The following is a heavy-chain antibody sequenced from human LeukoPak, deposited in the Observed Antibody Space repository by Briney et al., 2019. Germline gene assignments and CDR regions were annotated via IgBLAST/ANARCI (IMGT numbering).Heavy chain of an antibody. CDR3: ARGGSGSYSAFDF. CDR1: GDSISTYY. CDR2: ISTSGST. J-gene: IGHJ4*02. V-gene: IGHV4-4*07. Sequence: SETLSLTCTVSGDSISTYYWTWIRQPAGKGLEWIGRISTSGSTNYNPSLKSRVTMSVDTSKNQFSLKLSSMTAADTAVYYCARGGSGSYSAFDFWGQGTLVAVSS. D-gene: IGHD1-26*01.